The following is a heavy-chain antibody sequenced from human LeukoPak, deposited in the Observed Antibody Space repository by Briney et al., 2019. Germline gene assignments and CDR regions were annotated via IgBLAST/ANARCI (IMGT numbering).Heavy chain of an antibody. J-gene: IGHJ4*02. Sequence: GGSLRLSCASSRFTVSGNYMTWVRQAPGKGLEWVSVIYSGGSTYYADSVKGRFIISRDNSKNTLYLQMNSLRAEDTAVYYCARDLDDFFDYWGQGTLVTVSS. CDR1: RFTVSGNY. V-gene: IGHV3-66*01. CDR2: IYSGGST. CDR3: ARDLDDFFDY.